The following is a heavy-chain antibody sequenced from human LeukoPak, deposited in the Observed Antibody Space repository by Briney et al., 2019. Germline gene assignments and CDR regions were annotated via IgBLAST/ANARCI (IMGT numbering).Heavy chain of an antibody. D-gene: IGHD3-3*01. CDR3: ARVPYDFWSGYYHFDY. J-gene: IGHJ4*02. V-gene: IGHV3-66*01. CDR1: GFTVSSNY. CDR2: IYSGGST. Sequence: QAGGSLRLSCAASGFTVSSNYMSWVRQAPGKGLEWVSVIYSGGSTYYADSVKGRFTISRDNSKNTLYLQMNSLRAEDTAVYYCARVPYDFWSGYYHFDYWGQGTLVTVSS.